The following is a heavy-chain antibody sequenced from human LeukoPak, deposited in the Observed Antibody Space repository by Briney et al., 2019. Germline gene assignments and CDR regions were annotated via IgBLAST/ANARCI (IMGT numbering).Heavy chain of an antibody. Sequence: GGSLRLSCAASGFTFSNAWMSWVRQAPGKGLEWVGRIKSKTDGGTTDYAAPVKGRFTISRDDSKNTLYLQMSSLKTEDTAVYYCTTHLGENAFDIWGQGTMVTVSS. J-gene: IGHJ3*02. CDR1: GFTFSNAW. V-gene: IGHV3-15*01. CDR2: IKSKTDGGTT. CDR3: TTHLGENAFDI. D-gene: IGHD3-16*01.